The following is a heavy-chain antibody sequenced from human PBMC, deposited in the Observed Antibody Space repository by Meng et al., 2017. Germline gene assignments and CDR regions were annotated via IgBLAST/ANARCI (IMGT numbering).Heavy chain of an antibody. CDR3: ARDESYTAVAGPNGFDP. D-gene: IGHD6-19*01. CDR1: GGTFSRYA. V-gene: IGHV1-69*01. Sequence: QVKLVRSGAGVKKPGSSVKVSCKASGGTFSRYAISWVRQAPGQGLEWMGGIIPIFGTANYAQKFQGRVTITADESTSTAYMELSSLRSEDTAVYYCARDESYTAVAGPNGFDPWGRGTLVTVSS. J-gene: IGHJ5*02. CDR2: IIPIFGTA.